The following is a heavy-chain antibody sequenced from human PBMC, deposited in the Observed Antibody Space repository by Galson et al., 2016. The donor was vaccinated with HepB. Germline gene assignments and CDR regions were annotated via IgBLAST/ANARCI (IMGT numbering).Heavy chain of an antibody. CDR3: ARVRVFDFWRGFLPDY. V-gene: IGHV4-34*01. J-gene: IGHJ4*02. D-gene: IGHD3-3*01. CDR1: GASFSGYY. CDR2: INHSGGT. Sequence: ETLSLTCAASGASFSGYYWSWIRQPPGKGLEWIGEINHSGGTKYSPSLKSRVTISLDTSKKQISLKLSSVTAADAAVYYCARVRVFDFWRGFLPDYWGQGILVTVSS.